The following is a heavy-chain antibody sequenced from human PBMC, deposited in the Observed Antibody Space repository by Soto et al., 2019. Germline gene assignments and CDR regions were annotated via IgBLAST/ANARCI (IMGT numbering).Heavy chain of an antibody. V-gene: IGHV3-13*05. D-gene: IGHD5-18*01. Sequence: VGTLRLSCSPAGFTFRSYDMHWVRKDTGKGLEWVSAICTAGDPYYPGSVKGRLTISRENAKNSLYLQMNSLRAGDTAVYYCANRDTSMVTRYYYGMDVWGQGTTVTVSS. J-gene: IGHJ6*02. CDR3: ANRDTSMVTRYYYGMDV. CDR1: GFTFRSYD. CDR2: ICTAGDP.